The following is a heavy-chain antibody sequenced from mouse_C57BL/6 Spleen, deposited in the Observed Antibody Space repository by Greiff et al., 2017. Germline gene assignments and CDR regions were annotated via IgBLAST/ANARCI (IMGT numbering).Heavy chain of an antibody. CDR1: GFTFSDSG. J-gene: IGHJ1*03. V-gene: IGHV5-17*01. D-gene: IGHD5-1*01. CDR3: AREYYWYFDV. CDR2: ISSGSSTI. Sequence: EVMLVESGGGLVKPARSLQLSCAATGFTFSDSGMHWVRQAPEKGLEWVAYISSGSSTIYYADTVKGRFTTTKDNAKNTLFLQITSLRSDDTAMYYCAREYYWYFDVWGTGTTVTVSS.